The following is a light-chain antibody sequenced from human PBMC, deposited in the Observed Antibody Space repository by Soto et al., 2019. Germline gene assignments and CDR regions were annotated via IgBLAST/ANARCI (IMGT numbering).Light chain of an antibody. CDR2: AAS. Sequence: DIQMTQSPPSLSASVGDRVTITCRASQSISTNLNWYQVKPGKATKLLIYAASSLESGVPSRFSGSGSGTDFTLTISSLQPEDFSTYYCQQSYTTPLFTFGPGTKVDIK. J-gene: IGKJ3*01. V-gene: IGKV1-39*01. CDR1: QSISTN. CDR3: QQSYTTPLFT.